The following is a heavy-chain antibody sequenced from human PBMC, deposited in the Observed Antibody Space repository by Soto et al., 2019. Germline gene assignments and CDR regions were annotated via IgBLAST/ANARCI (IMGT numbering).Heavy chain of an antibody. CDR1: GGSISGSNYY. CDR2: IYYTGST. CDR3: ARGFGAWGGSSVDY. V-gene: IGHV4-39*01. Sequence: QLQLQESGPGLVKPSETLSLTCTVSGGSISGSNYYWGWIRQPPGKGLEWIGSIYYTGSTYYNPSLKSRVTISVDTSKNQFSLKLSSVTAADTAVYYCARGFGAWGGSSVDYWGQGTLVTVSS. J-gene: IGHJ4*02. D-gene: IGHD3-3*01.